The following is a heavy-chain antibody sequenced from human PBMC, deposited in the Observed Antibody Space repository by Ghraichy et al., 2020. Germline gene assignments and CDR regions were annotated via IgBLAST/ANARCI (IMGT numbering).Heavy chain of an antibody. Sequence: GSLRLSCVGSGFTFSSYNMDWVRQSPGKGLEWVSYISSGSKAIFYADSVKGRFTISRDNAQNSLYLQMNSLRDEDTAVYYCARASTVVRFYYYDGMDVWGQGTTVTVSS. CDR3: ARASTVVRFYYYDGMDV. CDR1: GFTFSSYN. D-gene: IGHD4-23*01. V-gene: IGHV3-48*02. J-gene: IGHJ6*02. CDR2: ISSGSKAI.